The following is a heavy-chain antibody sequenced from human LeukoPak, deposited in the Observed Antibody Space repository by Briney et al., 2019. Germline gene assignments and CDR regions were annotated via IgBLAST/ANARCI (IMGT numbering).Heavy chain of an antibody. V-gene: IGHV1-18*01. CDR2: ISAYNGNT. Sequence: EWMGWISAYNGNTNYAQKLQGRVTMTTDTSTSTAYMELRSLRSDDTAVYYCAREWSRLIDYWGQGTLVTVSS. CDR3: AREWSRLIDY. J-gene: IGHJ4*02. D-gene: IGHD2-8*01.